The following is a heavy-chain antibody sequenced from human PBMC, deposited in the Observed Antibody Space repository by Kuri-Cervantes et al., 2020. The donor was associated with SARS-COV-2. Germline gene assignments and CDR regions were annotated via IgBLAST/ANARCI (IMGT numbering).Heavy chain of an antibody. CDR2: ISYDGSNK. V-gene: IGHV3-30-3*01. D-gene: IGHD2-15*01. CDR1: GFTFSSYA. J-gene: IGHJ3*02. CDR3: AREGYHDAFDI. Sequence: LSLTCAASGFTFSSYAMHWVRQAPGKGLEWVAVISYDGSNKYYADSVKGRFTISRDNSKNTLYLQMNSLRAGDTAVYYCAREGYHDAFDIWGQGTMVTVSS.